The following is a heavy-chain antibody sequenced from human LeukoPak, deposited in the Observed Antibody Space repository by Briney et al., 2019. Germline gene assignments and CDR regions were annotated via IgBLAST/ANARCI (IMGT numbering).Heavy chain of an antibody. J-gene: IGHJ4*02. CDR2: ISHSGGGT. CDR3: ARLNYGDPHFDY. D-gene: IGHD4-17*01. Sequence: GGSLRLSCAASGFTFTDYAMSWVRQAPEKGLEWVSTISHSGGGTYYAESVKGRFTISRDNSKNTVYLQMNSLRAEDTAVYYCARLNYGDPHFDYWGQGTLVTVSS. V-gene: IGHV3-23*01. CDR1: GFTFTDYA.